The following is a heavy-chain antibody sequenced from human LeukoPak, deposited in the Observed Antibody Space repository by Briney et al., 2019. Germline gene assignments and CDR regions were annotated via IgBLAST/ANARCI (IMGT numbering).Heavy chain of an antibody. Sequence: ASVKVSCKASGYTFTSYHMHWVRQAPGQGLEWMGWINPNSGGTNYAQKFQGRVTMTRDTPISTAYMDLSRLRSDDTAVYYCARRYFDWLPIDYWGQGTLVTVSS. V-gene: IGHV1-2*02. CDR2: INPNSGGT. CDR1: GYTFTSYH. CDR3: ARRYFDWLPIDY. D-gene: IGHD3-9*01. J-gene: IGHJ4*02.